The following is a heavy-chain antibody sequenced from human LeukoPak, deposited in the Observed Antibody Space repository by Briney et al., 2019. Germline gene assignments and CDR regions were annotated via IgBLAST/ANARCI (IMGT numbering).Heavy chain of an antibody. Sequence: GGSLRLSCAASGFTFSTYSMTCVRQAPGKGLEWVSSISSSSSYIYYADSVKGRFTISRDNAKNSLYLQMNSLRAEDTAVYYCARGKGYYFDYWGQGTLVTVSS. CDR3: ARGKGYYFDY. CDR1: GFTFSTYS. J-gene: IGHJ4*02. D-gene: IGHD3-10*01. V-gene: IGHV3-21*01. CDR2: ISSSSSYI.